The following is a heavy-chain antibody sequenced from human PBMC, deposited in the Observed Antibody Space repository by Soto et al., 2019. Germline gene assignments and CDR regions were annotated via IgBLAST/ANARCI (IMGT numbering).Heavy chain of an antibody. J-gene: IGHJ4*02. D-gene: IGHD2-2*01. V-gene: IGHV1-2*02. CDR3: ARGSCSTIGCHHFFEY. Sequence: ASVKVSCKASGDTFTGNYMHWVRQAPGQGLEWMALINPTTGGTSYAQRFQGRVTVTWDTSISTAYMELSRLRSDDTAIYYCARGSCSTIGCHHFFEYWGQGTLVSVSS. CDR2: INPTTGGT. CDR1: GDTFTGNY.